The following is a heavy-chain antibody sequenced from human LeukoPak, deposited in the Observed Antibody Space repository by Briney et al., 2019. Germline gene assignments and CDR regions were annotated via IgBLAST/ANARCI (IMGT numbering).Heavy chain of an antibody. Sequence: GGSLRLSCAASGSTFSSYEMNWVRQAPGKGLEWVSYISSSGSTIYYADSVKGRFTISRDNAKNSLYLQMNSLRAEDTAVYYCARDQVEGTHDYWGQGTLVTVSS. D-gene: IGHD1-1*01. CDR1: GSTFSSYE. J-gene: IGHJ4*02. CDR2: ISSSGSTI. CDR3: ARDQVEGTHDY. V-gene: IGHV3-48*03.